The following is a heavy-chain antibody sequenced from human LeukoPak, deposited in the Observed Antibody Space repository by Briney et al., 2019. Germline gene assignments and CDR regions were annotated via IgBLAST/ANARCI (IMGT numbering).Heavy chain of an antibody. J-gene: IGHJ4*02. Sequence: ASVKVSFKASGYTFTGYYMHWVRQAPGRGLEWMGRINPNSGGTNYAQKFQGGVTMTRDTSISTAYMELSRLRSDDTAVYYCAREGKQRAFDYWGQGTLVTVSS. CDR3: AREGKQRAFDY. CDR2: INPNSGGT. CDR1: GYTFTGYY. D-gene: IGHD6-25*01. V-gene: IGHV1-2*06.